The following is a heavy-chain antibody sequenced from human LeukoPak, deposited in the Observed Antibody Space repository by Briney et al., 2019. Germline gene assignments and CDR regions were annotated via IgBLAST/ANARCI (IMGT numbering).Heavy chain of an antibody. J-gene: IGHJ4*02. CDR2: IYHSGST. V-gene: IGHV4-31*03. Sequence: SETLSLTCTVSGGSISSDGYYWSWIRQHPGKGLEWIAYIYHSGSTYYNPSLKSRTTISVDTSKNQFSLKLTSVTAADTAVYYCARDSGSGPRGHDYWGQGTLVTVSS. CDR1: GGSISSDGYY. D-gene: IGHD3-10*01. CDR3: ARDSGSGPRGHDY.